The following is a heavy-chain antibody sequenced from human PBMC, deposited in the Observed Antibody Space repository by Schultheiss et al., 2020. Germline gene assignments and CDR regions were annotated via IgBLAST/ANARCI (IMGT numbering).Heavy chain of an antibody. CDR1: GGSISSYY. CDR3: AKGYSSGWYPTDY. D-gene: IGHD6-19*01. CDR2: IYHSGST. V-gene: IGHV4-59*12. J-gene: IGHJ4*02. Sequence: SETLSLTCTVSGGSISSYYWSWIRQPPGKGLEWIGYIYHSGSTYYNPSLKSRVTISVDTSKNQFSLKVSSVTAADTAVYHCAKGYSSGWYPTDYWGQGTLVTVSS.